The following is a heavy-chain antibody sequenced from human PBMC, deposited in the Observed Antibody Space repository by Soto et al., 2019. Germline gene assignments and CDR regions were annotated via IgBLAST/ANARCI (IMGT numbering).Heavy chain of an antibody. CDR2: ISSSSSYI. Sequence: GGSLRLSCAASGFTFSSYSMNWVRQAPGKGLEWVSSISSSSSYIYYADSVKGRFTISRDNAKNSLYLQMNSLRAEDTAVYYCARDGSNELLWSRELWLDPWGQGTLVPVSS. J-gene: IGHJ5*02. D-gene: IGHD3-10*01. V-gene: IGHV3-21*01. CDR3: ARDGSNELLWSRELWLDP. CDR1: GFTFSSYS.